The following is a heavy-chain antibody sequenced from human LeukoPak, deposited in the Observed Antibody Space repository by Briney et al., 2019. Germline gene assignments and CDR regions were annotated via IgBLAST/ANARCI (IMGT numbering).Heavy chain of an antibody. D-gene: IGHD3-9*01. J-gene: IGHJ4*02. CDR3: ARGSVIGYYTFDY. CDR1: GGSFSGYY. V-gene: IGHV4-34*01. Sequence: PSETLSLTCAVYGGSFSGYYWSWIRQPPGKGLEWIGEINHSGSTNYNPSLRSRVTISVDTSKNQFSLKLSSVTAADTAAYYCARGSVIGYYTFDYWGQGTLVTVSS. CDR2: INHSGST.